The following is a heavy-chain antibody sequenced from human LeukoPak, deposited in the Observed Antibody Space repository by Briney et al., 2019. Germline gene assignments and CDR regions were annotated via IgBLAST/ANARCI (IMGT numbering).Heavy chain of an antibody. J-gene: IGHJ4*02. V-gene: IGHV1-8*01. CDR2: MNPNSGNT. CDR1: GYTFSSHD. Sequence: ASVKVSCKASGYTFSSHDIYWVRQATGQGLEWMGWMNPNSGNTGCAQKFQGRLTMTRNTSISTAYMELSSLRSEDTAVYYCARGPNFVAAASYWGQGTLVTVSS. D-gene: IGHD2-21*01. CDR3: ARGPNFVAAASY.